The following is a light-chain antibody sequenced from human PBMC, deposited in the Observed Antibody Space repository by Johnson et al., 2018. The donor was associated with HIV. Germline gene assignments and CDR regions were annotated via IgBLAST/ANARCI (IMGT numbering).Light chain of an antibody. J-gene: IGLJ1*01. CDR1: SSNIGNNY. CDR3: GTWDDSLSALYV. V-gene: IGLV1-51*02. Sequence: QSVLTQPPSVSAAPGQKVTISCSGSSSNIGNNYVSWYQQLPGTAPKLLIYESNKRPSGIPDRFSGSKSGTSATLGITGLQTGDEAYYYCGTWDDSLSALYVFGTGTKVTVL. CDR2: ESN.